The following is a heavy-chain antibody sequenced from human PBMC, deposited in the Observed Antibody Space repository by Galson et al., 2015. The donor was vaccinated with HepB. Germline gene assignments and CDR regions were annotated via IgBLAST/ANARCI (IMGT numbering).Heavy chain of an antibody. D-gene: IGHD2-2*02. J-gene: IGHJ4*02. Sequence: SLRLSCAASGFTFSDYYMSWIRQAPGKGLEWVSYISSSSSYTNYADSVKGRFTISRDNAKNSLYLQMNGLRAEDTAVYYCARDPGIVVVPAAISHGYYFDYWGQGTLVTVSS. CDR1: GFTFSDYY. CDR2: ISSSSSYT. V-gene: IGHV3-11*06. CDR3: ARDPGIVVVPAAISHGYYFDY.